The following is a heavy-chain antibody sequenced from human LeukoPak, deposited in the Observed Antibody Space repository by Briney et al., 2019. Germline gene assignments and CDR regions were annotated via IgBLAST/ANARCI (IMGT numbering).Heavy chain of an antibody. Sequence: SETLSLTCTVSGGSISSGDYYWSWIRQPPGKGLEWIRYIYYSGSTYYNPSLKSRVTISVDTSKNQFSLKLSSVTAADTAVYYCARDSGGATDYWGQGTLVTVSS. D-gene: IGHD1-26*01. V-gene: IGHV4-30-4*08. CDR2: IYYSGST. CDR1: GGSISSGDYY. J-gene: IGHJ4*02. CDR3: ARDSGGATDY.